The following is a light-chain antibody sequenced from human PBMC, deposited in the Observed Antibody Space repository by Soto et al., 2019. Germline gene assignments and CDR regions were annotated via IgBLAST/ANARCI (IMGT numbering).Light chain of an antibody. J-gene: IGKJ1*01. V-gene: IGKV3-15*01. Sequence: ETVMTQSPPTLPLSPGERAVVSCRASQSIGTYLAWYQQKRGQSPRLLIYDASTRATGIPARFSGSGSGTEFTLTINSLQSDDFAIYYCQQYTDWPRTFGQGTKVVIK. CDR1: QSIGTY. CDR3: QQYTDWPRT. CDR2: DAS.